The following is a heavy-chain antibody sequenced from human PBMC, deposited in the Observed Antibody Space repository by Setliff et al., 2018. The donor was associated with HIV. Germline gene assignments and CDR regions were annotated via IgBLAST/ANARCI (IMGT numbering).Heavy chain of an antibody. CDR2: IYTSGST. CDR1: GGSISSGSYY. V-gene: IGHV4-61*02. Sequence: PSETLSLTCTVSGGSISSGSYYWSWIRQPAGKGLEWIGRIYTSGSTNYNPSLKSRVTISVDTSKNQFSLKLSSVTAADTAVYYCARVKVGSSGWHRASQSTFAERYFDLWGRGTLVTVSS. J-gene: IGHJ2*01. D-gene: IGHD6-19*01. CDR3: ARVKVGSSGWHRASQSTFAERYFDL.